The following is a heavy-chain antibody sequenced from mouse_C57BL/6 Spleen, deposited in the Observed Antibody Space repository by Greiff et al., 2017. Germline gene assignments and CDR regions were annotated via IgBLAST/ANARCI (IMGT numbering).Heavy chain of an antibody. D-gene: IGHD4-1*01. V-gene: IGHV1-76*01. Sequence: QVQLKQSGAELVRPGASVKLSCKASGYTFTDYYINWVKQRPGQGLEWIARIYPGSGSTYYNEKFKGKATLTAEKSSSTAYMQLSSLTSEDSAVXFCGRRWDGGYLADWGQGTTLTVSS. CDR1: GYTFTDYY. CDR3: GRRWDGGYLAD. J-gene: IGHJ2*01. CDR2: IYPGSGST.